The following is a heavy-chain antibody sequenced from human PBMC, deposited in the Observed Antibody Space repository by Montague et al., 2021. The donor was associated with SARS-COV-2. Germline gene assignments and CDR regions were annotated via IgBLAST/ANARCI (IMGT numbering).Heavy chain of an antibody. V-gene: IGHV4-59*11. CDR2: VNYGGST. Sequence: SETLSLTCTVSSGSISSHYWSWIRQPPGKGLEWIGYVNYGGSTNYNPFLKSRVSISLDTFKNQFSLRLNSVTAADTAVYYCARAVTTGIDWFDPWGQGTLVIVSS. CDR3: ARAVTTGIDWFDP. CDR1: SGSISSHY. J-gene: IGHJ5*02. D-gene: IGHD4-17*01.